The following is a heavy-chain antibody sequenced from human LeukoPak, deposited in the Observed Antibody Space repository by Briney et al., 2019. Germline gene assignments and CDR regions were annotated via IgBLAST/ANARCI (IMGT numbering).Heavy chain of an antibody. J-gene: IGHJ6*03. CDR1: GFAFSSSW. V-gene: IGHV3-7*01. CDR2: IRQDGSET. Sequence: GGSLRLSCAASGFAFSSSWMSWVRQAPGKGLEWVANIRQDGSETYYVDSLKGRFTVSRDNAKNSVYLQMNNLRAEDTAVYYCARRAPGYCITTSCPDTYYYYYYMDVWGKGTTVTVSS. CDR3: ARRAPGYCITTSCPDTYYYYYYMDV. D-gene: IGHD2-2*01.